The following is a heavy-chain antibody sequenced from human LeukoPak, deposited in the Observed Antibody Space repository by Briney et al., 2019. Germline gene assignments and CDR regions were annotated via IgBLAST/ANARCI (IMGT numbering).Heavy chain of an antibody. CDR3: ASQIAVDGYYYGMDV. Sequence: NASETLSLTRTVSGGSISSYYWSWIRQPPGKGLEWIGYIYYSGSTKYNPSLKSRVTISVDTSKNQFSLKLSSVTAADTAVYYCASQIAVDGYYYGMDVWGQGTTVTVSS. V-gene: IGHV4-59*08. D-gene: IGHD6-19*01. J-gene: IGHJ6*02. CDR1: GGSISSYY. CDR2: IYYSGST.